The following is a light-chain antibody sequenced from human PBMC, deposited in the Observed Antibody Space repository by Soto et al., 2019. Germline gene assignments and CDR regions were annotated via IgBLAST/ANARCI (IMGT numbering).Light chain of an antibody. CDR2: DNN. J-gene: IGLJ1*01. CDR1: SSNIGNNY. V-gene: IGLV1-51*01. CDR3: GTWDSSLSAGGV. Sequence: QSVLTQSPSVSAAPGQKVTISCSGSSSNIGNNYVSWYQQLPGTAPKLLIYDNNKRPSGIPDRFSGSKSGTSATLGITGLQTGDEADYYCGTWDSSLSAGGVFGTGTKVTVL.